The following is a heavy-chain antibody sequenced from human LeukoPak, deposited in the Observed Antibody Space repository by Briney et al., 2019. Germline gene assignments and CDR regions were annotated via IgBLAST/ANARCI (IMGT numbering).Heavy chain of an antibody. J-gene: IGHJ4*02. Sequence: PSETLSLTCGVYDGSFSSYYWSWIRQPPGKGPEWIGEINHSGSTNYNPSLKSRVTISVDTSKNQFSLKLSSVTAADTAVYYCARSALPIAYFDYWGQGTLVTVSS. V-gene: IGHV4-34*01. CDR3: ARSALPIAYFDY. CDR1: DGSFSSYY. D-gene: IGHD2-15*01. CDR2: INHSGST.